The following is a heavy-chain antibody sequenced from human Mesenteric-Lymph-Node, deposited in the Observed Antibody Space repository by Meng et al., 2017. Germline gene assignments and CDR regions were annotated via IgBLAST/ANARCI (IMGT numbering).Heavy chain of an antibody. CDR2: IYYSGST. V-gene: IGHV4-59*01. D-gene: IGHD6-13*01. CDR3: ARQQLGDAFDI. J-gene: IGHJ3*02. Sequence: GSLRLSCTVSGGSISSYYWSWIRQPPGKGLEWIGYIYYSGSTNYNPSLKSRVTISVDTSKNQFSLKLSSVTAADTAVYYCARQQLGDAFDIWGQGTMVTVSS. CDR1: GGSISSYY.